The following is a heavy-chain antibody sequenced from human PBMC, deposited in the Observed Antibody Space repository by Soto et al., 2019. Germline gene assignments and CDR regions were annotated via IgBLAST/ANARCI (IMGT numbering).Heavy chain of an antibody. CDR3: ARDAAGQSGNFIFDS. CDR2: MWYHGRDK. D-gene: IGHD1-26*01. V-gene: IGHV3-33*01. CDR1: GFSFSDYV. J-gene: IGHJ4*02. Sequence: QVRLVESGGGVVQPGRSLRLSCAASGFSFSDYVMHWDRQSPGEGLEWVAVMWYHGRDKFYAESVKSRFTITRDNSKNTLYLQMNSLRAEDTAVYYCARDAAGQSGNFIFDSWGQGALVIVSS.